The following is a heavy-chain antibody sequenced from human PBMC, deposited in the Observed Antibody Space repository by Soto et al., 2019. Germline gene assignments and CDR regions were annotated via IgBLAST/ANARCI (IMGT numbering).Heavy chain of an antibody. Sequence: SETLSLTCTVSCGSISSGDYYWSWIRQPPGKGLEWIGYIYYSGSTYYNPSLKSRVTISVDTSKNQFSLKLSSVTAADTAVYYCARAGVLNFDYWGQGTLVTVSS. CDR3: ARAGVLNFDY. J-gene: IGHJ4*02. CDR1: CGSISSGDYY. CDR2: IYYSGST. D-gene: IGHD3-10*01. V-gene: IGHV4-30-4*01.